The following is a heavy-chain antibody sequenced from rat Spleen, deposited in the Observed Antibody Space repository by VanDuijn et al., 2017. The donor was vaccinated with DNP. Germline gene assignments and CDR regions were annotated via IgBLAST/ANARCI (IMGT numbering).Heavy chain of an antibody. J-gene: IGHJ3*01. V-gene: IGHV5-27*01. CDR3: TRDYWFAY. CDR1: GFTFSFYG. Sequence: EVQLVESGGDLVQPGRSLKLSCAASGFTFSFYGMAWVRQAPTKGLEWVATISTSGGSTYYRDSVKGRFTISRDNAKSTLYLQMDSLRSEDTATYYCTRDYWFAYWGQGTLVTVSS. CDR2: ISTSGGST.